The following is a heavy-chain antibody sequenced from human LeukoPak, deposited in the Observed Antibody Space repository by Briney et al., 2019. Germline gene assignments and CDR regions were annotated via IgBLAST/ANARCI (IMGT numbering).Heavy chain of an antibody. Sequence: GGSLRLSCAASGFTFSSYSMNWVRQAPGKGLEWVSSISSSSSYIYYADSVKGRFTISRDTAKNSLYLQMNSLSAEDRAVYYCARGLVWYGAYEGENYWGQGTLVTVSS. D-gene: IGHD4-17*01. CDR3: ARGLVWYGAYEGENY. CDR1: GFTFSSYS. J-gene: IGHJ4*02. CDR2: ISSSSSYI. V-gene: IGHV3-21*01.